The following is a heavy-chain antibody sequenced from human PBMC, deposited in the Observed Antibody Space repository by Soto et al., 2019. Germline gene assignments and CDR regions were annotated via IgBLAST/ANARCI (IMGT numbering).Heavy chain of an antibody. CDR2: INAGNGNT. Sequence: ASVKVSCKASGYTFTSYAMDWVRQAPGQRLEWMGWINAGNGNTKYSQKFQGRVTITRDTSASTAYMELSSLRSEDTAVYYCARAITIFGVVPDRFDYWGQGTLVTVSS. CDR1: GYTFTSYA. D-gene: IGHD3-3*01. CDR3: ARAITIFGVVPDRFDY. V-gene: IGHV1-3*01. J-gene: IGHJ4*02.